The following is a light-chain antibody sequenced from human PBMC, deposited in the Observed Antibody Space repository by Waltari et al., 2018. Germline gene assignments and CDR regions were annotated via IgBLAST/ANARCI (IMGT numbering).Light chain of an antibody. CDR2: DAS. Sequence: EIVLTQSPATLSLSPGERATLSCRASQSVSSNLGWYQQKPCLAPRLLIFDASNRATGIPARFSGSGSGTDFTLIISSLEPEDFAVYYCQQRGSWPRTFGQGTKLEIK. CDR3: QQRGSWPRT. V-gene: IGKV3-11*01. CDR1: QSVSSN. J-gene: IGKJ2*01.